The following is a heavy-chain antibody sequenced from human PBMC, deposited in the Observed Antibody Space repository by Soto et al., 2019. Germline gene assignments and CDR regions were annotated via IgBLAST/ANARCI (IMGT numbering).Heavy chain of an antibody. CDR3: ARDPYYYDSSGPGAFDI. J-gene: IGHJ3*02. Sequence: GGSLRLSCAASGFTFSSYAMSWVRQAPGKGLEWVSAISGSGGSTYYADSVKGRFTISRDNSKNTLYLQMNSLRAEDTAVYYCARDPYYYDSSGPGAFDIWGQGTMVTVSS. CDR1: GFTFSSYA. CDR2: ISGSGGST. D-gene: IGHD3-22*01. V-gene: IGHV3-23*01.